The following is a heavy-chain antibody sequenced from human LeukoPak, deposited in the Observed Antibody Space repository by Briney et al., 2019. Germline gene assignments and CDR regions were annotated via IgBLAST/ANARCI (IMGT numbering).Heavy chain of an antibody. J-gene: IGHJ4*02. Sequence: GGSLRLSCAASGFTVSSNYMSWVRQAPGKGLEWVSVIYSGGSTYYADSVKGRFTISRDNSKNTLYLQMNSLRAEDTAVYYCARGYSGSWYYFDYWGQGTLVTVSS. CDR1: GFTVSSNY. D-gene: IGHD1-26*01. CDR2: IYSGGST. V-gene: IGHV3-66*01. CDR3: ARGYSGSWYYFDY.